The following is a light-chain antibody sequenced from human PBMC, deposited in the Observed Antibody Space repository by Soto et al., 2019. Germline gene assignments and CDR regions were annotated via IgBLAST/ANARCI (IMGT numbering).Light chain of an antibody. J-gene: IGKJ1*01. Sequence: DIQMTQSPSSLSASVGDRVTITCRASQTISTYFNWYQQKPGEAPSLLIYAASSLHSGVPSRFSGSGSGTEFTLTISSLQPEDFATYYCQQTYSSPWTFGQGTKVDIK. CDR3: QQTYSSPWT. CDR2: AAS. V-gene: IGKV1-39*01. CDR1: QTISTY.